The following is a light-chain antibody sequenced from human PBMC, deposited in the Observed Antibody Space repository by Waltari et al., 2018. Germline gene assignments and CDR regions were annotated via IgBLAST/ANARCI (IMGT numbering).Light chain of an antibody. Sequence: DVVMTQSPLSLPVTLGQAASISCKSSQSLVHTDGNTHLPWLHQMPGQSPRRLIYRVSNRDSGVPDRFSGSGSGTDFTLRISRVEAEDVRVYYCMQGTHWPYTFGQGTKLDIK. CDR1: QSLVHTDGNTH. J-gene: IGKJ2*01. CDR3: MQGTHWPYT. V-gene: IGKV2-30*02. CDR2: RVS.